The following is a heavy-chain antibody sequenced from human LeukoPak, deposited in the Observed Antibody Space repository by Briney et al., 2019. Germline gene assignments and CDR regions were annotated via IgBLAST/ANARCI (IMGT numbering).Heavy chain of an antibody. CDR3: ARESNVLLWFGEPV. V-gene: IGHV4-4*07. J-gene: IGHJ4*02. Sequence: SETLSLTCTVSGGSISSYYWSWIRQPAGKGLEWIGRIYTSGSTNYNPSLKSRVTMSVDTSKNLFSLKLSSVTAADTAVYYCARESNVLLWFGEPVWGQGTLVTVSS. CDR2: IYTSGST. D-gene: IGHD3-10*01. CDR1: GGSISSYY.